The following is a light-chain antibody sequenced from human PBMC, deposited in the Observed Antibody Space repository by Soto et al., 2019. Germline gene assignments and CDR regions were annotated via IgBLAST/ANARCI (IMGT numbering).Light chain of an antibody. CDR2: DVS. CDR3: SSYTSSSTSYV. CDR1: SSDVGGYNY. Sequence: QSALTQPASVSGSPGQSITISCTGTSSDVGGYNYVSWYQQHPGKAPKLMIYDVSNRPSGVSNRFSGSKSGNTASLTISGLQAEDEADYYCSSYTSSSTSYVFGTGTKLTDL. V-gene: IGLV2-14*01. J-gene: IGLJ1*01.